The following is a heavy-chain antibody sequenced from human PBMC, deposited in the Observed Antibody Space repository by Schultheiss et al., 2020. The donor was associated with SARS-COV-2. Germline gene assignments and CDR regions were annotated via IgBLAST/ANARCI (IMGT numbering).Heavy chain of an antibody. CDR3: AREVVATYEGMFFDY. CDR1: GNTFTTYY. D-gene: IGHD2-15*01. V-gene: IGHV1-46*04. CDR2: INPSGTTT. Sequence: ASVKVSCKASGNTFTTYYMNWVRQAPGQGLEWMGIINPSGTTTSYAQKLQGRLTMTSDTSTSTVYMELRSLRSDDTAVYYCAREVVATYEGMFFDYWGQGTLVTVSS. J-gene: IGHJ4*02.